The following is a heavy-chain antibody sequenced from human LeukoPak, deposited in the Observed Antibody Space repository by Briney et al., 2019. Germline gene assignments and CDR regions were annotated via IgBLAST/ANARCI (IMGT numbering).Heavy chain of an antibody. D-gene: IGHD4-17*01. CDR2: IYPGDSDT. Sequence: GESLKIPCKGSGYRFTSYWIGWVRQVPGKGLEWMGIIYPGDSDTRYSPSFQGQVTISADESISTAYLQWSSLKASDTAMYYCARYPHDYGFDYWGQGTLVTVSS. V-gene: IGHV5-51*01. J-gene: IGHJ4*02. CDR1: GYRFTSYW. CDR3: ARYPHDYGFDY.